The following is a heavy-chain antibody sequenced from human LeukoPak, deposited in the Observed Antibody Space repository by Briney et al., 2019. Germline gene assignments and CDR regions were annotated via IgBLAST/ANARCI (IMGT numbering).Heavy chain of an antibody. J-gene: IGHJ4*02. CDR1: GFTFRSYA. Sequence: GGSLRLSCAASGFTFRSYAMSWVRQAPGKGLEWVSVISNSGGSTFYADSVKGRFTISRDNSKNTLYLQMNSLRAEDTAVYYCAKRASGSGTSLYYFDYWGQGTLVTVSS. CDR2: ISNSGGST. D-gene: IGHD3-10*01. CDR3: AKRASGSGTSLYYFDY. V-gene: IGHV3-23*01.